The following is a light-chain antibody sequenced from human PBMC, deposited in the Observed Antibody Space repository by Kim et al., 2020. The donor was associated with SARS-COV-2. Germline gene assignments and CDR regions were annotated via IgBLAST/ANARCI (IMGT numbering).Light chain of an antibody. J-gene: IGKJ1*01. V-gene: IGKV3-20*01. CDR1: QSVDRNY. CDR2: GAS. CDR3: QQYDTSPRT. Sequence: SPGERATLSCRASQSVDRNYFAWYQQKPGQPPRLLIYGASTRAADIPDRFSGSGSGTDFTLTINRLEPEDFAVYYCQQYDTSPRTFGQGTKVDIK.